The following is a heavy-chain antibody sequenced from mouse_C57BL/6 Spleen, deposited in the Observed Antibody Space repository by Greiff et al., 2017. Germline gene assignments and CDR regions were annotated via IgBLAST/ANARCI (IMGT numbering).Heavy chain of an antibody. CDR3: ARSPTGYFDY. D-gene: IGHD4-1*02. CDR2: IDPSDSYT. Sequence: VQLQQPGAELVMPGASVKLSCKASGYTFTSYWMHWVKQRPGQGLEWIGEIDPSDSYTNYNQKFKGKSTLTVYKSSSTAYMQLSSLTSEDSAVYYCARSPTGYFDYWGQGTPLTVSS. J-gene: IGHJ2*01. V-gene: IGHV1-69*01. CDR1: GYTFTSYW.